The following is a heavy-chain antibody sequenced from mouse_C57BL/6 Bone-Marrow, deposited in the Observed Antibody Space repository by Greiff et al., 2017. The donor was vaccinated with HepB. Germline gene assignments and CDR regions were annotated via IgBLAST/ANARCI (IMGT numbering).Heavy chain of an antibody. J-gene: IGHJ4*01. D-gene: IGHD1-1*02. Sequence: EVKLMESGEGLVKPGGSLKLSCAASGFTFSSYAMSWVRQTPEKRLEWVAYISSGGDYTDYADTVKGRFTISRDNARNTQYLQLSRLKSEDTAMYYCTRDPLLLRWWAMDYWGQGTSVTVSS. CDR3: TRDPLLLRWWAMDY. CDR1: GFTFSSYA. CDR2: ISSGGDYT. V-gene: IGHV5-9-1*02.